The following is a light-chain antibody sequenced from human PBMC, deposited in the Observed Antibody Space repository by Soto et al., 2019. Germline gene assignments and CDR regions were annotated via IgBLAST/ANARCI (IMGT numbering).Light chain of an antibody. Sequence: EVVLTQSPGTLSLSPGERATLSCRASQSVSTYLAWYQQKPGQAPRLLIYGASSRATGIPDRFSGSGSGTDFTLTISRLEPEDFAMSYCHQYNFTPWTFGQGTKVEIK. CDR3: HQYNFTPWT. V-gene: IGKV3-20*01. CDR2: GAS. CDR1: QSVSTY. J-gene: IGKJ1*01.